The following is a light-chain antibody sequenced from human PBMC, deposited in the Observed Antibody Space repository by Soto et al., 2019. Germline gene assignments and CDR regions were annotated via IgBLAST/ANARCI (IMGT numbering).Light chain of an antibody. V-gene: IGKV2-28*01. CDR2: LGS. CDR3: LQALQIPLFI. J-gene: IGKJ3*01. Sequence: DIVMTQSPLSLSVTPGEPASISCRSSQSLLQSNGYNYLDWYLQKPGQSPQLLIYLGSNRASGVPDRVSGRGSGTDFILKISRVEAEDVGVYYCLQALQIPLFIFGPGTKVDIK. CDR1: QSLLQSNGYNY.